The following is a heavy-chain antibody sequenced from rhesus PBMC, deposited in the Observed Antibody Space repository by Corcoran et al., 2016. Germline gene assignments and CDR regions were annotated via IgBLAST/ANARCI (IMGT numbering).Heavy chain of an antibody. D-gene: IGHD2-39*01. CDR2: IYGISTST. V-gene: IGHV4S10*01. CDR1: GGSISDSYR. Sequence: QVQLQESGPGVVKPSETLSLTCAVSGGSISDSYRWSWIRQPPGKGLEWLGYIYGISTSTNSNPSLKSRVTISNDTSKNPFSWKLSSVTAADTAVYYCARCSRYFDYWGQGVLVTVSS. J-gene: IGHJ4*01. CDR3: ARCSRYFDY.